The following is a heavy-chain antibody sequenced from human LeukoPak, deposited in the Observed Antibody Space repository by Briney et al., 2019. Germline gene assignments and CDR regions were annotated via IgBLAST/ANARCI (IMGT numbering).Heavy chain of an antibody. Sequence: GGSLRLSCAASGFIFPNAWMTWVRQAPGKGLEWVAIINQDGTEKYYVDSVKGRFTISRDNTKNSLYLQMNSLRSEDTGIYYCARDQNQLLAYFDYWGQGTLATVSS. CDR3: ARDQNQLLAYFDY. D-gene: IGHD2-2*01. CDR2: INQDGTEK. J-gene: IGHJ4*02. V-gene: IGHV3-7*01. CDR1: GFIFPNAW.